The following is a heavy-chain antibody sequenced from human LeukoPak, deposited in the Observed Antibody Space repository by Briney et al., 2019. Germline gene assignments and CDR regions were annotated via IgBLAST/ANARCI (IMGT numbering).Heavy chain of an antibody. V-gene: IGHV3-15*07. CDR1: VFTFSNAW. Sequence: PGGSLRLSCAASVFTFSNAWMNWVRQAPWKGLEWVGRIKSKTDGGTADYAAPVKGRFTISRDDSKNTLYLQMNSLKTEDTAVYYCTTPGPWCTNGVCGFDYWGQGTLVTVSS. J-gene: IGHJ4*02. CDR2: IKSKTDGGTA. D-gene: IGHD2-8*01. CDR3: TTPGPWCTNGVCGFDY.